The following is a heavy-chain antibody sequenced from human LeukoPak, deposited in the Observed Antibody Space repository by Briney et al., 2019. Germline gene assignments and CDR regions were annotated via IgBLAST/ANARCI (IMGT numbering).Heavy chain of an antibody. CDR3: ASGREYSGSGSHDDAFDV. J-gene: IGHJ3*01. D-gene: IGHD3-10*01. CDR1: GYTFTCYH. V-gene: IGHV1-2*02. CDR2: INPNSGGT. Sequence: ASVKVSCKCSGYTFTCYHMHWVRQAPAHGLEWMGWINPNSGGTNYAQKFQGRVTMTRDTSISTAYMELSRLGSDDTAVYYCASGREYSGSGSHDDAFDVWGQGTMVTVSS.